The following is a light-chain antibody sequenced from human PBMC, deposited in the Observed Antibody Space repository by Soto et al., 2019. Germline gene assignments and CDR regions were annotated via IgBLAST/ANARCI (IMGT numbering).Light chain of an antibody. V-gene: IGKV3-20*01. CDR1: QSVSSSY. Sequence: DIVLTQSPGTLSLSPVERATLSCMASQSVSSSYLAWYQQKPGQAPRLLIYGASSRATGIPDRFSGSGSGTDFTLTISSLQPDDFATYYCQQYNSHSPWTFGQGTKVDIK. CDR3: QQYNSHSPWT. J-gene: IGKJ1*01. CDR2: GAS.